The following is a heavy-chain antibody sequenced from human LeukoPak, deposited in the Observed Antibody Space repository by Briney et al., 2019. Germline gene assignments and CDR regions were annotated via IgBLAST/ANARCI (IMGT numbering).Heavy chain of an antibody. D-gene: IGHD6-13*01. J-gene: IGHJ6*03. CDR3: ARAIAAAGTIYYYYMDV. CDR2: ISAYNGNT. Sequence: ASVKVSCKASGYTFTSYGISWVRQGPGQGLEWMGWISAYNGNTNYAQKLQGRVTMTTDTSTSTAYMELRSLRSDDTAVYYCARAIAAAGTIYYYYMDVWGKGTTVTVSS. CDR1: GYTFTSYG. V-gene: IGHV1-18*01.